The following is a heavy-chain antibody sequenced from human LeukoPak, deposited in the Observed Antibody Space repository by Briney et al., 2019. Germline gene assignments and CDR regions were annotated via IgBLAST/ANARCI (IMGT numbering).Heavy chain of an antibody. Sequence: GGALRLSCAASGFTFSSYWMSWVRQAPGKGLEWVANIQQDGSEKYYVDSVKGRFTISRDNAKNSLYLQMNSLRAEDTAVYYCARELGSYSSSSQGDYWGQGTLVTVSS. D-gene: IGHD6-6*01. CDR1: GFTFSSYW. CDR2: IQQDGSEK. J-gene: IGHJ4*02. CDR3: ARELGSYSSSSQGDY. V-gene: IGHV3-7*01.